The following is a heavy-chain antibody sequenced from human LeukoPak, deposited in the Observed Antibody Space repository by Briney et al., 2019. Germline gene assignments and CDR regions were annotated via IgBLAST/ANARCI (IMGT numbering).Heavy chain of an antibody. Sequence: GASVKVSCKASGYTFTGYYMHWVRQAPGQGLEWMGWINPNSGGTNYAQKFQGRVTMTRDTSISTAYMELSRLRSDDTAVYYCARVSARIQLWAHFDYWGQGTLVTVSS. D-gene: IGHD5-18*01. J-gene: IGHJ4*02. V-gene: IGHV1-2*02. CDR1: GYTFTGYY. CDR3: ARVSARIQLWAHFDY. CDR2: INPNSGGT.